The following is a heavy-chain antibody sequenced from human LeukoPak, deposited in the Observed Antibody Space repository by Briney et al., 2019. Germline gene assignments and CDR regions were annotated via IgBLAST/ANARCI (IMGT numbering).Heavy chain of an antibody. V-gene: IGHV3-30-3*01. CDR1: GFNFNLYY. CDR3: ASLGTTAAY. D-gene: IGHD4-17*01. CDR2: ISYDGSNK. Sequence: QPWGSLRLSCAASGFNFNLYYMAWIRQAPGKGLEWVAVISYDGSNKYYADSVKGRFTISRDNSKNTLYLQMNSLRAEDTAVYYCASLGTTAAYWGQGTLVTVSS. J-gene: IGHJ4*02.